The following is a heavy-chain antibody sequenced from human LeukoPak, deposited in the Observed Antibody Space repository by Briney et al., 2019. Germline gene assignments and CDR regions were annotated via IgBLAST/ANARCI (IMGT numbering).Heavy chain of an antibody. V-gene: IGHV1-69*04. J-gene: IGHJ4*02. Sequence: ASVKVSCKASGGTFSSYAINWVRQAPGQGLEWMGRIIPILGIANYAQKFQGRVTITADKSTSTAYMELSSLRSEDTAVYYCARKYYDSSGYPYYFDYWGQGTLVTVSS. CDR2: IIPILGIA. D-gene: IGHD3-22*01. CDR3: ARKYYDSSGYPYYFDY. CDR1: GGTFSSYA.